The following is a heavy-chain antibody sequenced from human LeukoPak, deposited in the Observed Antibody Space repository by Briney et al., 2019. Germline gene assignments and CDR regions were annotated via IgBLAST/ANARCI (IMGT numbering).Heavy chain of an antibody. CDR2: IYYSGST. CDR1: GGSISSSSYY. J-gene: IGHJ3*02. D-gene: IGHD2-15*01. V-gene: IGHV4-39*07. CDR3: ATTCVGGSCFDASDI. Sequence: SETLSLTCTVSGGSISSSSYYWGWIRQPPGKGLEWIGSIYYSGSTYYNPSLKSRVTISVDTSKNQFSLKLSSVTAADTAVYYCATTCVGGSCFDASDICGQGTTVTVSS.